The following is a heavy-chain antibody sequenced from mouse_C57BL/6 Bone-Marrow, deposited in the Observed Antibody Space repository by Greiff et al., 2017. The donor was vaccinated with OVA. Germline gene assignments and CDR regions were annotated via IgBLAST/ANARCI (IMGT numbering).Heavy chain of an antibody. Sequence: EVQLQQSGPVLVKPGASVKMSCKASGYTFTDYYMNWVKQSHGKSLEWIGVINPYNGGTSYNQKFKGKATLTVDKSSSTAYMELNSLTSEDSAVYYCASETFTTVVARRYFDYWGQGTTLTVSS. J-gene: IGHJ2*01. CDR2: INPYNGGT. D-gene: IGHD1-1*01. CDR1: GYTFTDYY. CDR3: ASETFTTVVARRYFDY. V-gene: IGHV1-19*01.